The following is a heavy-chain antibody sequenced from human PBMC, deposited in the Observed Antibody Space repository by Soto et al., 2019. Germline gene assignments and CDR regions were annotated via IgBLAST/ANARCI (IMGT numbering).Heavy chain of an antibody. V-gene: IGHV4-4*02. CDR3: ARECIAVAQNWFDP. D-gene: IGHD6-19*01. J-gene: IGHJ5*02. CDR1: GCSISSSNW. Sequence: SETLSLNCSVSGCSISSSNWWSWVRQPPGKGLEWIGEIYHSGSTNYNPSLKSRVTISVDKSKNQFSLKLSSVTAADTAVYYCARECIAVAQNWFDPWGQGTLVTVSS. CDR2: IYHSGST.